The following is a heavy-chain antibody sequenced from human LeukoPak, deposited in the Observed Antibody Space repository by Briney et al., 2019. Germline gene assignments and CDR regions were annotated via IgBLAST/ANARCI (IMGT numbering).Heavy chain of an antibody. Sequence: PSETLSLTCTVSGGSINSYYWNWIRQPPGKGLEWIGYIYYSGSTNYNPSLKSRVTISVDTSKNQFSLKLSSVTAADTAVYYCAREDRVLRYFDWLPSYYMDVWGKGTTVTVSS. V-gene: IGHV4-59*01. J-gene: IGHJ6*03. CDR3: AREDRVLRYFDWLPSYYMDV. D-gene: IGHD3-9*01. CDR1: GGSINSYY. CDR2: IYYSGST.